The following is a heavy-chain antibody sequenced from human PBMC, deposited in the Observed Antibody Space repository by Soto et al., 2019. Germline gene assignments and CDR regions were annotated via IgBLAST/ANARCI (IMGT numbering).Heavy chain of an antibody. V-gene: IGHV3-23*01. CDR2: ISGSGGST. CDR1: GLTFSSYA. D-gene: IGHD1-26*01. CDR3: ARDRGPVGARGPPDYYCMDV. J-gene: IGHJ6*02. Sequence: EVQLLESGGGLVQPGGSLRLSCAASGLTFSSYAMSWVRQAPGKGLEWVSAISGSGGSTYYADSVKGRFTISRDNSKNTLYLQMNSLRAEDTAVYYCARDRGPVGARGPPDYYCMDVWGQGTTVTVSS.